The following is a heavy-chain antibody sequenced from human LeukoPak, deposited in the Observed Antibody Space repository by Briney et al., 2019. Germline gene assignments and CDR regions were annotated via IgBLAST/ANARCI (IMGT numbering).Heavy chain of an antibody. J-gene: IGHJ4*02. D-gene: IGHD3-22*01. V-gene: IGHV3-7*03. CDR3: AKEVREPYYDSSGLYYFDY. CDR2: INQDGTEK. Sequence: GESLRLSCAASGFPFSTYWMSWVRQAPGKGLEWVANINQDGTEKYYVDSVKGRFTISRDNAKNSLYLQMNSLRAEDTALYYCAKEVREPYYDSSGLYYFDYWGQGTLVTVSS. CDR1: GFPFSTYW.